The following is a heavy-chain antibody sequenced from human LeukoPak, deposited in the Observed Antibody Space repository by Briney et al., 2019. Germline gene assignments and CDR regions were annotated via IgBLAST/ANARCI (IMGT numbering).Heavy chain of an antibody. J-gene: IGHJ4*02. CDR1: GYTFTGYY. D-gene: IGHD3-3*01. Sequence: GASVKVSCKASGYTFTGYYMHWVRQAPGQGLEWMGWINPNSGGTNYAQKFQGRVTMTRDTSISTAYMELSGLRSDDTAVYYCARGLRFLEWLSSNYFDYWGQGTLVTVSS. V-gene: IGHV1-2*02. CDR3: ARGLRFLEWLSSNYFDY. CDR2: INPNSGGT.